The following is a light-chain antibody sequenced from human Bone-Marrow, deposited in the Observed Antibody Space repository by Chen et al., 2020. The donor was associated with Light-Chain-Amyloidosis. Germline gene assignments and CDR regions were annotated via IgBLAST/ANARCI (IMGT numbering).Light chain of an antibody. Sequence: SYELTPPPSVSVSPGQTDWTPCPGDELPTKYAYWYQHKPGQAPVLVIHRDTERPSGISERFSGSSSGTTATLTISGVQAEDEADYHCQSADSSGTYEVIFGGGTKLTVL. CDR1: ELPTKY. J-gene: IGLJ2*01. V-gene: IGLV3-25*03. CDR3: QSADSSGTYEVI. CDR2: RDT.